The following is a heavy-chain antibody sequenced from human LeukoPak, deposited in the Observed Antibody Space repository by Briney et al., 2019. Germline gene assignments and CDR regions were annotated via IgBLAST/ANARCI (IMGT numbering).Heavy chain of an antibody. D-gene: IGHD6-13*01. CDR3: ARGTGYTSNWYSPEPFDV. V-gene: IGHV3-21*01. Sequence: GGSLRLSCAASGFTFSLYAMSWVRQAPGKGLEWVSSISGSSSYILYADSVKGRFTISRDNARNSLYLQMNSLRAEDTAVYFCARGTGYTSNWYSPEPFDVWGQGTMVTVSS. CDR1: GFTFSLYA. CDR2: ISGSSSYI. J-gene: IGHJ3*01.